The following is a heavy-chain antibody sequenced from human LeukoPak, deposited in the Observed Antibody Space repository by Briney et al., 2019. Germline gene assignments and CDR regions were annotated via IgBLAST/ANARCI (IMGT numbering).Heavy chain of an antibody. CDR1: GGSFSGYY. Sequence: ASETLSLTCAVYGGSFSGYYWSWIRQPPGKGLEWIGEINHSGSTNYNPSLKSRVTISVDTSKNQFSLKLSSVTAADTAVYYCILYYYDSSGYKPIDYWGQGTLVTVSS. V-gene: IGHV4-34*01. D-gene: IGHD3-22*01. J-gene: IGHJ4*02. CDR3: ILYYYDSSGYKPIDY. CDR2: INHSGST.